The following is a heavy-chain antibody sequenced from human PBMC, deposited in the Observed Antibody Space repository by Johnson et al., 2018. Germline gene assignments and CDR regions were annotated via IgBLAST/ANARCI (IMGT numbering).Heavy chain of an antibody. V-gene: IGHV3-30*18. D-gene: IGHD2-2*02. CDR2: ISYDGSNK. J-gene: IGHJ6*03. CDR3: AKDRREYVVVVPAAIPYYDYMDV. CDR1: GFTFSSYG. Sequence: QVQLVESGGGVVQPGRSLRLSCAASGFTFSSYGMHWVRQAPGKGLAWVAVISYDGSNKYYADSVKGRFTISRDNSKNALYMQMNSLRAEDTAVYYCAKDRREYVVVVPAAIPYYDYMDVWGKGTTVTVSS.